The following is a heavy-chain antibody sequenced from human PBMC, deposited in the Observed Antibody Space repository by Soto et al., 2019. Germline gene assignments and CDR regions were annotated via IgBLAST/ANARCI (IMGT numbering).Heavy chain of an antibody. CDR2: ISSSSSTI. V-gene: IGHV3-48*02. D-gene: IGHD4-17*01. CDR3: ARSLSDGDYVQGWFDP. J-gene: IGHJ5*02. Sequence: GGSLRLSCAASGFTFSSYSMNWVRQAPGKGLEWVSYISSSSSTIYYADSVKGRFTISRDNAKNSLYLQMNSLRDEDTAVYYCARSLSDGDYVQGWFDPWGQGTLVTVSS. CDR1: GFTFSSYS.